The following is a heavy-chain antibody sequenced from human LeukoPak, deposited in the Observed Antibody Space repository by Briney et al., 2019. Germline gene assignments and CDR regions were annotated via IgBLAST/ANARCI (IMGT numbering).Heavy chain of an antibody. CDR2: ISSSGSTI. V-gene: IGHV3-11*01. CDR1: GFTFSDYY. Sequence: KPGGSLRLSCAVSGFTFSDYYMSWIRQAPGKGLEWVSYISSSGSTIYYGDSVKGRFTISRDNAKNSLYLQMNSLRAEDTAVYYCARDSQLTVRGVISWFDPWGQGTLVTVSS. J-gene: IGHJ5*02. CDR3: ARDSQLTVRGVISWFDP. D-gene: IGHD3-10*01.